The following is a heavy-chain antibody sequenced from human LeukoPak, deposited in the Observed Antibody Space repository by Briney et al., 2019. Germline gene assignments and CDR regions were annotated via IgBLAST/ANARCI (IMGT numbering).Heavy chain of an antibody. CDR3: TTLNHVWGTSRPDY. D-gene: IGHD3-16*02. CDR2: TRNKANNYAT. CDR1: GFNFSGSA. Sequence: GGSLRLSCAASGFNFSGSAIHWVRQASGKGLEWVGRTRNKANNYATTYAASVKGRFSISRDHSKNTTYLQMDSLKTEDMAIYYCTTLNHVWGTSRPDYWGQGTLVTVSS. J-gene: IGHJ4*02. V-gene: IGHV3-73*01.